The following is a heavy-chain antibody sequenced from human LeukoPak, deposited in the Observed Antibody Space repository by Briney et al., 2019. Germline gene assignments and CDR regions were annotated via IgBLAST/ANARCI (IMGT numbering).Heavy chain of an antibody. CDR2: IIPIFGTA. CDR3: ARSDTVTTSSNAFDI. V-gene: IGHV1-69*13. J-gene: IGHJ3*02. Sequence: ASVKVSCKASGGTFSSYAISWVRQAPGQGLEWMGGIIPIFGTANYAQKFQGRVTITADESTCTAYMELSSLRSEDTAVYYCARSDTVTTSSNAFDIWGQGTMVTVSS. CDR1: GGTFSSYA. D-gene: IGHD4-17*01.